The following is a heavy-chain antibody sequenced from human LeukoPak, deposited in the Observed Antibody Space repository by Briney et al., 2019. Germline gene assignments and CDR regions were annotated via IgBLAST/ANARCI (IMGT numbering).Heavy chain of an antibody. Sequence: GGSLRLSCAASGFTFSRHGMHWVRQAPGKGLEWVALIWYDGSNKYYADSVKGRFTISRDNSKNTLYLQMNGLRVEDTAVYYCARDQYYYDSSGHFYHFWGQGTLVTVSS. D-gene: IGHD3-22*01. V-gene: IGHV3-33*01. CDR1: GFTFSRHG. CDR2: IWYDGSNK. J-gene: IGHJ4*02. CDR3: ARDQYYYDSSGHFYHF.